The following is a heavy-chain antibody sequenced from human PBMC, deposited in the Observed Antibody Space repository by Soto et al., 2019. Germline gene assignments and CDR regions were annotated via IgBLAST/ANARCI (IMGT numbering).Heavy chain of an antibody. CDR2: ISFDGNNG. CDR3: ARDRSDD. J-gene: IGHJ4*02. V-gene: IGHV3-30-3*01. CDR1: GFTLSSYA. Sequence: QVQLVESGGGVVRPGRSLRLSCAASGFTLSSYAMYWVRQAPGKGLEWVAFISFDGNNGYADSVKGRFTISRDNSKNTVSLQMNSLRREATAVYYCARDRSDDWGQGTLVTVPS.